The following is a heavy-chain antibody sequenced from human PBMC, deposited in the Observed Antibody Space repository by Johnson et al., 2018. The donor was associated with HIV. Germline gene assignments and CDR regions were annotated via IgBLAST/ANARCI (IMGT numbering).Heavy chain of an antibody. V-gene: IGHV3-30*03. CDR2: ISYDGSNK. CDR1: GLSFSSYG. J-gene: IGHJ3*02. CDR3: ARGGYSSGWIYAFDI. D-gene: IGHD6-19*01. Sequence: QVQLVESGGGVVQPGKSLTLSCVGSGLSFSSYGMHWVRQAPGKGLEWVAVISYDGSNKYYADSVKGRFTISRDNSKNTLYLQMNSLRAEDTAVYYCARGGYSSGWIYAFDIWGQGTMVTVSS.